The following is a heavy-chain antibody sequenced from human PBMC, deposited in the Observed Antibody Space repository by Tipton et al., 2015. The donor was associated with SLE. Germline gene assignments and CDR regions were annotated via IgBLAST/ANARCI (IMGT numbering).Heavy chain of an antibody. J-gene: IGHJ3*02. V-gene: IGHV4-59*08. CDR2: IYYSGST. D-gene: IGHD3-10*01. CDR1: GGSISSYY. CDR3: ARPITMGGPNAFDI. Sequence: TLSLTCTVSGGSISSYYRSWIRQPPGKGLEWIGYIYYSGSTNYNPSLKSRVTISVDTSKNQFSLKLSSVTAADTAVYYCARPITMGGPNAFDIWGQGTMVTVSS.